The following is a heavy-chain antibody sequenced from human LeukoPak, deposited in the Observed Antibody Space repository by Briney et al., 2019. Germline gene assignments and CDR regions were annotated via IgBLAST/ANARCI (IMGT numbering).Heavy chain of an antibody. D-gene: IGHD3-10*01. J-gene: IGHJ4*02. CDR2: ISYDGSNK. V-gene: IGHV3-30-3*01. CDR3: ARIMARGITVFDY. Sequence: PGGSLRLSCAASGFTFSSYAMHWVRQAPGKGLEWVAVISYDGSNKYYADSVKGRFTISRDNSKNTLYLQMNSLRAEDTAVYYCARIMARGITVFDYWGQGTLVTVSS. CDR1: GFTFSSYA.